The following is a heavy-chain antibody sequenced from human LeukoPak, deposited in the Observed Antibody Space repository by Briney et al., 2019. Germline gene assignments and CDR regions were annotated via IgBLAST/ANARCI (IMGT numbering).Heavy chain of an antibody. D-gene: IGHD6-19*01. CDR1: GFTFSVYW. V-gene: IGHV3-74*01. J-gene: IGHJ5*02. CDR2: INSDGSST. Sequence: GGSLRLSCAAAGFTFSVYWMHWVRQAPGRGLVWVSLINSDGSSTRYADSVKGRFTISRDNAKNTLYLQMNSLRAEDTAVYYCARGKAVAGTFSWFDPWGQGTLVTVSS. CDR3: ARGKAVAGTFSWFDP.